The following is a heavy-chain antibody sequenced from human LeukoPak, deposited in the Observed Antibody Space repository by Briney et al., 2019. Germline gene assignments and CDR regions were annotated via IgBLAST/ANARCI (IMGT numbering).Heavy chain of an antibody. CDR3: AREKRSGNDAFDI. J-gene: IGHJ3*02. Sequence: PSETLSLTCTVSGGSISSSSYYWGWIRQPPGKGLEWIGSIYYSGSTYYNPSLKSRVTISVDTSKNQFSLKLSSVTAADTAVYYCAREKRSGNDAFDIWGQGTMVTVSS. V-gene: IGHV4-39*07. D-gene: IGHD4-23*01. CDR1: GGSISSSSYY. CDR2: IYYSGST.